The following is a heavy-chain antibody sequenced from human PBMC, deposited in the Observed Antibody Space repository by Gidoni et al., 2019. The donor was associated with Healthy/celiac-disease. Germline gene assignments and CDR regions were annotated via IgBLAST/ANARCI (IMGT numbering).Heavy chain of an antibody. CDR1: GFTFSSYW. J-gene: IGHJ3*02. V-gene: IGHV3-7*01. CDR2: IKQEGSEK. Sequence: EVLLVESGGVLVEHGVSLRLCCVGSGFTFSSYWISWVRQDPGKGLEWVANIKQEGSEKYYVDSVKGRVTISRDKAKNSLYLQMNSLRAEDTAVYDCERDLSVYPVDAFDIWGQGTMVTVSS. CDR3: ERDLSVYPVDAFDI.